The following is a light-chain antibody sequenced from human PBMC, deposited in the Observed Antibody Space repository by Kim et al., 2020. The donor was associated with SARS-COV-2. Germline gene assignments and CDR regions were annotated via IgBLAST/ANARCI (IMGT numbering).Light chain of an antibody. J-gene: IGLJ3*02. CDR1: SGHSSYA. Sequence: SVKLTCARSSGHSSYAIAWHQQQPEKGPRYLMKLNSDGSHSKGDGIPERFSGSSSGAERYLTISSLQSEDEADYYCQTWGTGIHWVFGGGTQLTVL. CDR2: LNSDGSH. V-gene: IGLV4-69*01. CDR3: QTWGTGIHWV.